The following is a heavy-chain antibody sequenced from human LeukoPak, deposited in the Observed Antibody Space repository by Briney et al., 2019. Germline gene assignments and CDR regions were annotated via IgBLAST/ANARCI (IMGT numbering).Heavy chain of an antibody. CDR2: INPNSGGT. CDR3: ARGDYSNMNWFDP. V-gene: IGHV1-2*06. D-gene: IGHD4-11*01. Sequence: ASVKVSCKASGYTFTGYYMHWVRQAPGQGLEWMGRINPNSGGTNYAQKLQGRVTMTTDTSTSTAYMELRSLRSDDTAVYYCARGDYSNMNWFDPWGQGTLVTVSS. CDR1: GYTFTGYY. J-gene: IGHJ5*02.